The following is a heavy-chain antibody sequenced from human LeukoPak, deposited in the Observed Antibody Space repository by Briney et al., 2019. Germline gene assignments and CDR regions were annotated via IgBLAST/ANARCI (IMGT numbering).Heavy chain of an antibody. Sequence: SETLSLTCAVYGGSFSGDYWSWIRQPPGKGLEWIGEINDGGSTNYNPPLKSRVTISLDTSKNQFSLKLSSVTAADTAVYYCARRLAFDIWGQGTLVTVSS. CDR2: INDGGST. CDR3: ARRLAFDI. D-gene: IGHD3-9*01. CDR1: GGSFSGDY. V-gene: IGHV4-34*01. J-gene: IGHJ4*02.